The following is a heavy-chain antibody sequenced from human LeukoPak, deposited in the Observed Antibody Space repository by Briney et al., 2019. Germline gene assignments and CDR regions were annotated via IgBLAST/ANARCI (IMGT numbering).Heavy chain of an antibody. CDR1: GGSFSGYY. V-gene: IGHV4-34*01. Sequence: SETLSLTCAVYGGSFSGYYWSWIRQPPGKGLEWIGEINHSGSTNYNPSLKSRVTISVDTSKNQFSLKLSSVTAADTAVYYCARGRGSRMVRGVIITLDYWGQGTLVTVSS. J-gene: IGHJ4*02. D-gene: IGHD3-10*01. CDR2: INHSGST. CDR3: ARGRGSRMVRGVIITLDY.